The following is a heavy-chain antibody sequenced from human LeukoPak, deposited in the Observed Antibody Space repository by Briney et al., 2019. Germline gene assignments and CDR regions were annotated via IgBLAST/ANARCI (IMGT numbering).Heavy chain of an antibody. CDR1: GYTFSGFH. J-gene: IGHJ4*02. Sequence: GASVKVSCKTSGYTFSGFHIFWVRQAPGQGLEWMGWVNPNSGDTRYAQKFQGRVTMTWDTSISTAYMELSRLRSDDTAVYYCAKEPSAMVTWLLDYWGQGTLVTVSS. V-gene: IGHV1-2*02. D-gene: IGHD5-18*01. CDR3: AKEPSAMVTWLLDY. CDR2: VNPNSGDT.